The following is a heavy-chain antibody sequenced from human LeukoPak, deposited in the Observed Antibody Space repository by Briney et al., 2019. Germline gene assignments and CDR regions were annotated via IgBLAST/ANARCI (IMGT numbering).Heavy chain of an antibody. CDR3: ARDLGTLGWNDAFDI. V-gene: IGHV4-61*02. D-gene: IGHD1-1*01. J-gene: IGHJ3*02. CDR2: IYTSGST. CDR1: GGSISSGSYY. Sequence: SETLSLTCTVSGGSISSGSYYWNWIRQPAGKGLEWIGRIYTSGSTNYNPSLKSRVTISVDTSKNQFSLKLSSVTAADTAVYYCARDLGTLGWNDAFDIWGQGTMVTVSS.